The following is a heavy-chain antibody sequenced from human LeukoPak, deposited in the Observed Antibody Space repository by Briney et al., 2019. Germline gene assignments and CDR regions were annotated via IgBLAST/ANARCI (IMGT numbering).Heavy chain of an antibody. CDR3: ARDRMVTVFSRYFDY. J-gene: IGHJ4*02. Sequence: SETLSLTCTVSGGSISGSSYYWGWIRQHPGKGLEWIGYIYYSGSTYYNPSLKSRVTISVDTSKNQFSLKLSSVTAADTAVYYCARDRMVTVFSRYFDYWGQGTLVTVSS. V-gene: IGHV4-31*03. CDR1: GGSISGSSYY. D-gene: IGHD5-18*01. CDR2: IYYSGST.